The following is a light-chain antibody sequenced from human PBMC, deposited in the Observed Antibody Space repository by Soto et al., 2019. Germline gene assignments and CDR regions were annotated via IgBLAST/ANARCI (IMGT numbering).Light chain of an antibody. CDR1: SSDVGSYNL. CDR2: EGS. Sequence: QSALTQPASVSGSPGQSITISCTGTSSDVGSYNLVSWYQQHPGKAPKLMIYEGSKRPSGVSNRFSGSKSGNTASLTISGLQAEDEADYYCCSXXXSXXXVFGGGTXL. CDR3: CSXXXSXXXV. V-gene: IGLV2-23*01. J-gene: IGLJ2*01.